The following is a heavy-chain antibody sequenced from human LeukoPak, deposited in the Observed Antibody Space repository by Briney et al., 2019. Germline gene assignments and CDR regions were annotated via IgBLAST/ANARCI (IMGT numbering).Heavy chain of an antibody. Sequence: SETLSLTCTVSGGSISSSSYYWGWIRQPPGKGLEWIGSIHYSGSTYFNPSLKSRVTIFVDTSKNQFSLRLSSVTAADTAVYYCARGLDSYDSSGQFVYWGQGTLVTVSS. CDR3: ARGLDSYDSSGQFVY. D-gene: IGHD3-22*01. J-gene: IGHJ4*02. V-gene: IGHV4-39*01. CDR1: GGSISSSSYY. CDR2: IHYSGST.